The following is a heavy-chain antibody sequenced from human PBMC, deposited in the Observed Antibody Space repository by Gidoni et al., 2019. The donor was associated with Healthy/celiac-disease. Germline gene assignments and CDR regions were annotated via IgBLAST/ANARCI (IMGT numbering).Heavy chain of an antibody. J-gene: IGHJ4*02. CDR3: AKLWVDIVATPYFDY. V-gene: IGHV3-23*01. Sequence: EVQLLESGGGLVQPGGSLRLACAASGFTFSSYTMIWVRQAPGKGLEWVSAISGSGGSTYYADSVKGRFTISRYNSKNTLYLQMNSLRAEDTAVYYCAKLWVDIVATPYFDYWGQGTLVTVSS. D-gene: IGHD5-12*01. CDR2: ISGSGGST. CDR1: GFTFSSYT.